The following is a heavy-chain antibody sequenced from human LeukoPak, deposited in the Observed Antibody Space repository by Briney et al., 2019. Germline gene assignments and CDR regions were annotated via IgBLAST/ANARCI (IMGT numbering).Heavy chain of an antibody. Sequence: ASVKVSCKASGYTFTSYDINWVRQATGQGLEWTGWTNPNSGNTGYAQKFQGRVTITRNTSISTAYMELSSLRSEDTAVYYCARVAGSIDYWGQGTLVTVSS. CDR2: TNPNSGNT. V-gene: IGHV1-8*03. CDR3: ARVAGSIDY. J-gene: IGHJ4*02. CDR1: GYTFTSYD. D-gene: IGHD6-19*01.